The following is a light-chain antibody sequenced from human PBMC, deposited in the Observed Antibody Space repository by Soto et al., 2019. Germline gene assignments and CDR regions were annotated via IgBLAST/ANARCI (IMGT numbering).Light chain of an antibody. V-gene: IGLV4-69*01. CDR1: SGHSNYA. Sequence: QLVLTQSPSASASLGASVKLTCTLSSGHSNYAIAWHQQQPEKGPRYLIKLNSDGSHSKEDGIPDRFSGSSSGAERYLTISSLQSEDEADYYCQTWGAGIRVFGGGTKLTVL. CDR2: LNSDGSH. CDR3: QTWGAGIRV. J-gene: IGLJ3*02.